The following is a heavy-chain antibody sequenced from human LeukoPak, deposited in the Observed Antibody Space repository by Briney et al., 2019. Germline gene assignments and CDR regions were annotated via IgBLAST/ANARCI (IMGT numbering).Heavy chain of an antibody. CDR3: ARLPRAYGDYYSDH. J-gene: IGHJ4*02. CDR2: VSSSSTYT. D-gene: IGHD4-17*01. V-gene: IGHV3-11*06. CDR1: GFIFSDYY. Sequence: GGSLRLSCAASGFIFSDYYISWIRQAPGKGLEWVSDVSSSSTYTIYSDSVKGRFTMPRDNAKNSLYLQMNSLRAEDTAVYYCARLPRAYGDYYSDHWGQGTLVTVSS.